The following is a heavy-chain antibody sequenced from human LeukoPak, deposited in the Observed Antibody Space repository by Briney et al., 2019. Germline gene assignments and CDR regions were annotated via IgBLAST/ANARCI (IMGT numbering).Heavy chain of an antibody. Sequence: GTSLRLSCAASRFTFSRYAMSWVRQAPGKGLEWVSAVNNKGNNKYYADSVRGRFTNSRDNSKNTLYLQMDSLRAEDTAVYYCAKDVRGGPIVGAGSVDYWGLGTLVTVSS. CDR2: VNNKGNNK. V-gene: IGHV3-23*05. D-gene: IGHD1-26*01. CDR1: RFTFSRYA. CDR3: AKDVRGGPIVGAGSVDY. J-gene: IGHJ4*02.